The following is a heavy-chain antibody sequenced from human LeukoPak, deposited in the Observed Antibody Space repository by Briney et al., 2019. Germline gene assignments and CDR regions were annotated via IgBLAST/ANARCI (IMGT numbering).Heavy chain of an antibody. J-gene: IGHJ4*02. CDR2: ITGSGGNT. V-gene: IGHV3-23*01. CDR3: AADWYDSSGYGTFDY. D-gene: IGHD3-22*01. CDR1: GFSFSSYG. Sequence: PGGSLRLSCAASGFSFSSYGMSWVRQGPGKGLEWVSTITGSGGNTDYADSVKGRFTISRDNSKNTLYLQMHSLRAEDTAVYYCAADWYDSSGYGTFDYWGQGTLVTVS.